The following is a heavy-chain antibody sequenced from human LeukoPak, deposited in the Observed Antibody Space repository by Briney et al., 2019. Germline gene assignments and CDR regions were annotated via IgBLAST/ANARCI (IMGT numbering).Heavy chain of an antibody. V-gene: IGHV1-2*02. CDR1: GYTFTDYF. Sequence: ASVKVSCKVSGYTFTDYFIHWIRQAPGQGLEWMGWINPNSGATSYAQKFQGRVTMTRDTSINTGNMELTGLRFDDTAVYYCARELSAVGRWGAFDMWGQGTMVTVSS. CDR3: ARELSAVGRWGAFDM. CDR2: INPNSGAT. J-gene: IGHJ3*02. D-gene: IGHD6-13*01.